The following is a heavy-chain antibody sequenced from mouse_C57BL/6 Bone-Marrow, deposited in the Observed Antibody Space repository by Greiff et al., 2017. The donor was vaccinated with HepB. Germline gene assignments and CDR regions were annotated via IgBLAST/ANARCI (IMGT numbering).Heavy chain of an antibody. CDR3: SRRDIYYYGSSPFAY. D-gene: IGHD1-1*01. CDR2: INPSSGYT. V-gene: IGHV1-7*01. CDR1: GYTFTSYW. Sequence: QVHVKQSGAELAKPGASVKLSCKASGYTFTSYWMHWVKQRPGQGLEWIGYINPSSGYTKYNQKFKDKATLTADKSSSTAYMQLSSLTYEDSAVYYCSRRDIYYYGSSPFAYWGQGTLVTVSA. J-gene: IGHJ3*01.